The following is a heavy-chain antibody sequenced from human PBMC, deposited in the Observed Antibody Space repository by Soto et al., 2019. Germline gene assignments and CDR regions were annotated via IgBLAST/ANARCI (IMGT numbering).Heavy chain of an antibody. V-gene: IGHV3-7*05. CDR3: ARDGSTSWYSYDYHGMDV. CDR2: INQDGREK. J-gene: IGHJ6*02. CDR1: GFTFRTYW. Sequence: EVQLVESGGRLVQPGGSLRLSCGASGFTFRTYWLSWVRQVPGKGPEWVANINQDGREKNYVDSVKGRFTISRDNVKNSLHLQMRSLRAEDTALYYCARDGSTSWYSYDYHGMDVWGQGTTVTVSS. D-gene: IGHD5-18*01.